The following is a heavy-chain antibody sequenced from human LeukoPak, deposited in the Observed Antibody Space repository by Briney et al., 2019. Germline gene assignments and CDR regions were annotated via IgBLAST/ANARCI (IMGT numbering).Heavy chain of an antibody. CDR1: GFTFSSYA. CDR3: ARDVTPFI. V-gene: IGHV3-23*01. Sequence: GGSLRLSCAASGFTFSSYAMSWVRQAPGKGLEWVSDINGSGGSTYYADSVKGRFTISRDNTKNSLYLQMNSLRAEDTAVYYCARDVTPFIWGQGTLVTVSS. J-gene: IGHJ4*02. D-gene: IGHD2-15*01. CDR2: INGSGGST.